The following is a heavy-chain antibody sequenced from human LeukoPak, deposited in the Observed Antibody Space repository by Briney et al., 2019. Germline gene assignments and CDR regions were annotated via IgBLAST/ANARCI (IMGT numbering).Heavy chain of an antibody. CDR3: ARDLVWFGEPKGYYNYMDV. CDR1: GFMFEDYS. J-gene: IGHJ6*03. Sequence: GGSLRLSCAASGFMFEDYSMHWVRQAPGKGLEWVSSISSSSSYIYYADSVKGRFTISRDNAKNSLYLQMNTLRAEDTAVYYCARDLVWFGEPKGYYNYMDVWGKGTTVIVSS. V-gene: IGHV3-21*01. CDR2: ISSSSSYI. D-gene: IGHD3-10*01.